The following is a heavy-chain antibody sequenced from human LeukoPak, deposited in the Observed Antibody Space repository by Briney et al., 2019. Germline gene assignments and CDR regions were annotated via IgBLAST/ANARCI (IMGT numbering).Heavy chain of an antibody. CDR3: VRGSSTWSPLGDY. V-gene: IGHV3-74*01. J-gene: IGHJ4*02. Sequence: GGSLRLSCAASGFTFSTYWMHWVRQAPGQGPVWFSRISPDGSTSTYAASVRGRFSISRDNAKNTLYMQMNSLRVDDTAVYYCVRGSSTWSPLGDYWGQGTLVTVST. CDR2: ISPDGSTS. D-gene: IGHD6-13*01. CDR1: GFTFSTYW.